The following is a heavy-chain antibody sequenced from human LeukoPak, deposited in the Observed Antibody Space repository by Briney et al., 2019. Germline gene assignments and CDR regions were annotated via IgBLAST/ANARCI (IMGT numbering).Heavy chain of an antibody. CDR1: GGSFSGYY. D-gene: IGHD3-22*01. J-gene: IGHJ4*02. V-gene: IGHV4-34*01. CDR3: ARANDGYGYYDSSGYYDYFDY. Sequence: PSETLSLTCAVYGGSFSGYYWSWIRQPPGKGLEWIGEINHSGSTNYNPSLKSRVTISIDTSKNQFSLKLSSVTAADTAVYYCARANDGYGYYDSSGYYDYFDYWGQGTLVTVSS. CDR2: INHSGST.